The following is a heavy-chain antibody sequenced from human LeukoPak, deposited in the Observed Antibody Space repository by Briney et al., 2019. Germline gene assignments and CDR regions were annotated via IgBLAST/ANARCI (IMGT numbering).Heavy chain of an antibody. CDR3: AKHLGGGFGRWLQFPLDY. D-gene: IGHD5-24*01. V-gene: IGHV3-23*01. CDR1: GFTFSSYG. CDR2: ISGRGDST. Sequence: GGSLRLSCAASGFTFSSYGMSWVRQAPGKGLEWVAGISGRGDSTFYAQSVKGRLTISRDNSKTTLYLQMNSLRAEDTAVYYCAKHLGGGFGRWLQFPLDYWGQGTLVTVSS. J-gene: IGHJ4*02.